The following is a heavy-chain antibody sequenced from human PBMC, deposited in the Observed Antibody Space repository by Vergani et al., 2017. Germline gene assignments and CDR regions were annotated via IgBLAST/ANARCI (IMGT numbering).Heavy chain of an antibody. Sequence: QVQLVQSGAEVKKPGASVKVSCKASGYTFTGYYMHWVRQAPGQGLEWMGWINPNSGGTNYAQKFQGRVTMTRDTSISTAYMELSRLRSDDTAVYYCARATCSGGSCYRGFEYWGQGSLITVSS. V-gene: IGHV1-2*02. CDR3: ARATCSGGSCYRGFEY. CDR2: INPNSGGT. D-gene: IGHD2-15*01. CDR1: GYTFTGYY. J-gene: IGHJ4*02.